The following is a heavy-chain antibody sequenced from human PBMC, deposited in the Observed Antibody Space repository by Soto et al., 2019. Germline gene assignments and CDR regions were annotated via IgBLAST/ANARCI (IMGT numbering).Heavy chain of an antibody. Sequence: EVQLLESGGGLVQPGGSLRLSCAASGFTFSSYAMSWVRQAPGKGLEWVSAISGSGGSTYYADSVKGRFTISRDNSKNTLYLQMNSLRAEDTAVYYCAKEYYDYIWGSYRYTGNAFDIWGQGTMVTVSS. V-gene: IGHV3-23*01. J-gene: IGHJ3*02. CDR3: AKEYYDYIWGSYRYTGNAFDI. CDR1: GFTFSSYA. D-gene: IGHD3-16*02. CDR2: ISGSGGST.